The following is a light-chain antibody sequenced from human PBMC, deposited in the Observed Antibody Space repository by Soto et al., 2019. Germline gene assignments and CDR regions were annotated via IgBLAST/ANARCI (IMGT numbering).Light chain of an antibody. V-gene: IGLV2-8*01. CDR3: SSYAASNNFYFV. CDR1: SSDVGGYNY. Sequence: QSVLTQPPSASGSPGQSVTISCTGTSSDVGGYNYVSWYQQYPGRAPKLMIYEVTKRPSGVPDRFSGSKSGKTASLTVSGLQAEDEADYYCSSYAASNNFYFVFGGGTKVTV. J-gene: IGLJ3*02. CDR2: EVT.